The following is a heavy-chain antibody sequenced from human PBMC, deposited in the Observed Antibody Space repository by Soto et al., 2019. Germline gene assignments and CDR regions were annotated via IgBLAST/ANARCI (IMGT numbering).Heavy chain of an antibody. Sequence: PGGSLRLSFAASVFTFSSYSMNWVRQVPGRGLEWVSSIISSSSYIYYADSVNGRFTTSRDNAKNSLYLQINSLRAEETAVYYCARDRVPYYDSIWLDPWAQGTLVTVSS. CDR2: IISSSSYI. CDR1: VFTFSSYS. D-gene: IGHD3-22*01. J-gene: IGHJ5*02. V-gene: IGHV3-21*01. CDR3: ARDRVPYYDSIWLDP.